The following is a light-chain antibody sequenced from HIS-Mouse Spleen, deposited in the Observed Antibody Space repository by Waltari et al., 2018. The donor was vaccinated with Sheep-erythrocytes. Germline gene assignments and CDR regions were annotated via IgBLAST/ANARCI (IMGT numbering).Light chain of an antibody. CDR2: NES. Sequence: EIVLTQSPATLSLSPGERATLSCRASQSVSSYLAWYQQKPGQAPRLPTNNESNRATGIQARFGGSGSGPDFTLTISSLGLKDFAFNYCHRRSNWYTFGQGTNLGSN. J-gene: IGKJ2*01. V-gene: IGKV3-11*01. CDR3: HRRSNWYT. CDR1: QSVSSY.